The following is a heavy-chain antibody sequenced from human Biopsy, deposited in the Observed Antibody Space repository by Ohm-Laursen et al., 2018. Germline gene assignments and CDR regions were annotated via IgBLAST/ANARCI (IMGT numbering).Heavy chain of an antibody. D-gene: IGHD1-7*01. CDR2: LNPVRGNS. J-gene: IGHJ5*02. Sequence: ASVKVSCKASGYTFTSYDITWVRQASGQGPEWIGWLNPVRGNSNFGQKFRGRVTVTSDTSISTAYMELSGLTSDDTATYYCGRAVRNQLLTDPWGQGTLVTVTS. V-gene: IGHV1-8*01. CDR3: GRAVRNQLLTDP. CDR1: GYTFTSYD.